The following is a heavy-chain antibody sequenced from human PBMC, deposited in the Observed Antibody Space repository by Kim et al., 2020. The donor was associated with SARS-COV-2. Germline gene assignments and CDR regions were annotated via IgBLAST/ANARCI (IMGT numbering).Heavy chain of an antibody. Sequence: ASVKVSCKASGYTFTSYDINWVRQATGQGLEWMGWMNPNSGNTGYAQKFQGRVTMTRNTSISTAYMELSSLRSEDTAVYYCARGSQWLGPGGYWGQGTLVTVSS. J-gene: IGHJ4*02. CDR3: ARGSQWLGPGGY. D-gene: IGHD6-19*01. CDR2: MNPNSGNT. CDR1: GYTFTSYD. V-gene: IGHV1-8*01.